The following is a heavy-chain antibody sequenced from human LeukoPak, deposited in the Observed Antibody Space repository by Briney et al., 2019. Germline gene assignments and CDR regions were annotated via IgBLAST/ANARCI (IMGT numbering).Heavy chain of an antibody. Sequence: PGRSLRLSCAASGFTFSSYWMNWVRQAPGKGLEWVANIKQDGSEKYYVDSVKGRFTISRDNAKNSLFLQMNSLRAEDTAVYYCAREAWGAFDIWGQGTMVTVSS. CDR3: AREAWGAFDI. V-gene: IGHV3-7*05. D-gene: IGHD7-27*01. J-gene: IGHJ3*02. CDR2: IKQDGSEK. CDR1: GFTFSSYW.